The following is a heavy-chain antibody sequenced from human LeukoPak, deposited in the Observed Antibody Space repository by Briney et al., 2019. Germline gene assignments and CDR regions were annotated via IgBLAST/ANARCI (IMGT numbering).Heavy chain of an antibody. CDR2: ISAYNDNT. V-gene: IGHV1-18*04. CDR1: GYTFTSYG. Sequence: GASVKVSCKASGYTFTSYGISWVRQAPGQGLEWMGWISAYNDNTYYAQRVQGGVTMTTDMYTTTAYMELKSLRYDDTAVYYCARDKGLGGNYYDYFYGMDAWGQGTTVTVSS. J-gene: IGHJ6*02. D-gene: IGHD1-1*01. CDR3: ARDKGLGGNYYDYFYGMDA.